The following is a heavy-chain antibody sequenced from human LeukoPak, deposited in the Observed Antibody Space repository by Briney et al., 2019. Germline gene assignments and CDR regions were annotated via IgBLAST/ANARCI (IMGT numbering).Heavy chain of an antibody. V-gene: IGHV1-18*01. CDR2: ISAYNDNT. CDR3: ARDLMGTRGSYCVGY. Sequence: GASVKVSCKASGYTFTSYGISWVRQAPGQGLEWMGWISAYNDNTNYAQKLQGRVTMTTDTSTSTAYMELRSLRSDDTAVYYCARDLMGTRGSYCVGYWGQGTLVTVSS. D-gene: IGHD1-26*01. CDR1: GYTFTSYG. J-gene: IGHJ4*02.